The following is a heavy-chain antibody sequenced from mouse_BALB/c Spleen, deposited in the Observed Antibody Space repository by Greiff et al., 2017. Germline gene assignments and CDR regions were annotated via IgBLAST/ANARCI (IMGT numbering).Heavy chain of an antibody. V-gene: IGHV1-87*01. CDR3: ARGYYYGSSSSDWYFDV. J-gene: IGHJ1*01. CDR1: GYTFTSYW. Sequence: QVQLQQSGAELARPGASVKLSCKASGYTFTSYWMQWVKQRPGQGLEWIGAIYPGDGDTRYTQKFKGKATLTADKSSSTAYMQLSSLASEDSAVYYCARGYYYGSSSSDWYFDVWGAGTTVTVSS. D-gene: IGHD1-1*01. CDR2: IYPGDGDT.